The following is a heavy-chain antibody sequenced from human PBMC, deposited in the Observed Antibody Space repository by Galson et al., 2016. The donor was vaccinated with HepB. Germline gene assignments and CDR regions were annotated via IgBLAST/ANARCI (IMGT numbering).Heavy chain of an antibody. D-gene: IGHD6-13*01. V-gene: IGHV1-69*13. CDR1: GGTFSKNV. CDR2: VVPVLGTS. Sequence: SVKVSCKASGGTFSKNVISWVRQAPGQGLEWMGGVVPVLGTSYYAQKFQDRITITADESTSTSFLELSSLGSDDTAVFFCATSSSSWYGDAYWGQGTLVTVSS. CDR3: ATSSSSWYGDAY. J-gene: IGHJ4*02.